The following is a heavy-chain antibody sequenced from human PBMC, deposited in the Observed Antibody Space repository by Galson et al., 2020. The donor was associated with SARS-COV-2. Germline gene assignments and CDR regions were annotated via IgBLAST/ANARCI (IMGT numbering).Heavy chain of an antibody. D-gene: IGHD3-22*01. V-gene: IGHV5-51*01. CDR2: IFPGDSDI. CDR3: ARHGDDSSGFYHEYFDY. Sequence: GESLKISCKASGYSFSRYWIGWVRQKPGKGLEWMGIIFPGDSDIRISPSFQGQVTISADKSISTAYLQWSSLKASDTAMYYCARHGDDSSGFYHEYFDYWGQGALVTVS. J-gene: IGHJ4*02. CDR1: GYSFSRYW.